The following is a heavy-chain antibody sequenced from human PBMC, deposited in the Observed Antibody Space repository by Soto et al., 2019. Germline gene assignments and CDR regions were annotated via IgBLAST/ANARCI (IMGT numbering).Heavy chain of an antibody. V-gene: IGHV4-4*02. J-gene: IGHJ4*01. CDR2: IFHTGST. D-gene: IGHD3-16*01. Sequence: PSETLSLTCPVSGGSISSSNWWNWVRQPPGKGLEWVGEIFHTGSTNYNPSLRSRATISVDKSKNLFSLMLSSVTAADTVVYYCARITFLFDSGANHYVPDYCGHGILVTVSS. CDR1: GGSISSSNW. CDR3: ARITFLFDSGANHYVPDY.